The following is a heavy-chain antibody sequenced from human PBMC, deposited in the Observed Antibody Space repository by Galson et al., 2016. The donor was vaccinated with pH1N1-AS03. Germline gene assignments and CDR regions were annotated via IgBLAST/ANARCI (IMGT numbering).Heavy chain of an antibody. V-gene: IGHV3-15*05. CDR2: VKSKTDGGAA. CDR3: AKSPGYCSAGSCSDQGYFDY. Sequence: FTFSSAWVSWVRQAAGKGLEWVGRVKSKTDGGAAAYSAHVEGRFTISRDNAKDSLYLQMNSLRAEDTALYYCAKSPGYCSAGSCSDQGYFDYWGQGTLVTVSS. CDR1: FTFSSAW. D-gene: IGHD2-15*01. J-gene: IGHJ4*02.